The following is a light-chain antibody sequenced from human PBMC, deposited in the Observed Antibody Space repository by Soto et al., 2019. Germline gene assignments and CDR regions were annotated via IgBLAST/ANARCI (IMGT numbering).Light chain of an antibody. Sequence: QSVLTQPASVSGSPGQSITISCTGTSSDVGSYNVVSWYQQHPGTAPKLLIYEGSKRPSGVSNRFSGSKSGNTASLTISGLQAEDEADYFCCSFGGSSAPVVFGGGTKLTVL. CDR3: CSFGGSSAPVV. J-gene: IGLJ2*01. CDR1: SSDVGSYNV. CDR2: EGS. V-gene: IGLV2-23*01.